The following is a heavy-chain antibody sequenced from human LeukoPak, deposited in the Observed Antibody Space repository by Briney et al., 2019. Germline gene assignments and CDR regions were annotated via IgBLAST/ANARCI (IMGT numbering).Heavy chain of an antibody. CDR3: ARDRDSYGQIDY. CDR1: GGSISSYY. Sequence: SETLSLTCTVSGGSISSYYWSWIRQPPGKGLEWIGYIYYSGSTNYNPSLKSRVTISVDTSKNQFSLKLSSVTAADTAVYYCARDRDSYGQIDYWGQGTLVTVSS. V-gene: IGHV4-59*01. D-gene: IGHD5-18*01. J-gene: IGHJ4*02. CDR2: IYYSGST.